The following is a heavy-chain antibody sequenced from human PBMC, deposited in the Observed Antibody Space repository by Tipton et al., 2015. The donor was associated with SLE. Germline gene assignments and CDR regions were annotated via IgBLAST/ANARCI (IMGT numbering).Heavy chain of an antibody. D-gene: IGHD2-21*02. CDR1: GGSFSGYY. J-gene: IGHJ4*02. Sequence: TLSLTCDVYGGSFSGYYWSWIRQPPGKGLEWIGYIYYSGSTNYNPSLKSRVTISVDTSKNQFSLKLSSVTAADTAVYYCARDREVTRLFDYWGQGTLVTVSS. CDR2: IYYSGST. V-gene: IGHV4-59*01. CDR3: ARDREVTRLFDY.